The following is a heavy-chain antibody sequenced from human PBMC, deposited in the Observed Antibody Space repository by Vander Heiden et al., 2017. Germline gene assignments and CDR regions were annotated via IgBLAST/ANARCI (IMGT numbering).Heavy chain of an antibody. CDR2: ISGSGGST. Sequence: EVQLLESGGGLVQPGGSLRLSCAASGFTFSSDAMSWVRQAPGKGLEWFSAISGSGGSTYYADTVKGRFTISRDNSKNTLYLQMNSLRAEDTAVYYCAKDRRDGYKTPDYWGQGTLVTVSS. CDR3: AKDRRDGYKTPDY. J-gene: IGHJ4*02. V-gene: IGHV3-23*01. CDR1: GFTFSSDA. D-gene: IGHD5-12*01.